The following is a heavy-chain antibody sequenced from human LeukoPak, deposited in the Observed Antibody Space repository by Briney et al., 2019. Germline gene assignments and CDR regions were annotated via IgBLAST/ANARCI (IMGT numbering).Heavy chain of an antibody. D-gene: IGHD2-15*01. V-gene: IGHV3-33*08. J-gene: IGHJ4*02. CDR1: GFIFSSYG. Sequence: GGSLRLSCAASGFIFSSYGMHWVRQAPGKGLEWVAFIWYDGSNKYYADSVKGRFTISRDNSRNTLFLQMNSLRAEDTAVYYCATDRATQYFDYWGQGTLVSVSS. CDR2: IWYDGSNK. CDR3: ATDRATQYFDY.